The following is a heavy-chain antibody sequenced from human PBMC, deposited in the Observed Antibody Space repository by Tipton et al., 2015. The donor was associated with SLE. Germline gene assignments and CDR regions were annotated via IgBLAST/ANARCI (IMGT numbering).Heavy chain of an antibody. J-gene: IGHJ4*02. CDR3: ARGFLGMKAAQYYFDY. CDR2: ISSSSYYI. CDR1: GFTFSKYS. V-gene: IGHV3-21*03. D-gene: IGHD6-25*01. Sequence: SLRLSCAVSGFTFSKYSMNWVRQAPGKGLEWVSSISSSSYYIYYADSVKGRFTISRDNAKKSLYLQMNSLRAEDTAVYYCARGFLGMKAAQYYFDYWGQGTLVTVSS.